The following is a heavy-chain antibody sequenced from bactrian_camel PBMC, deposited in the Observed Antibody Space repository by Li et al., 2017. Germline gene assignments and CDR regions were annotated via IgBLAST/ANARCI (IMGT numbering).Heavy chain of an antibody. Sequence: QLVESGGGSAQAGGSLTLSCAASGVVISRLCMGWFRQAPGKERESIARVDIDDRTTFSESVKGRFTSSKDKARNTLFLQMNSLKPEDTAMYYCAAASPGIYCSSGHFVPRDMNYWGQGTQV. D-gene: IGHD2*01. V-gene: IGHV3S55*01. CDR1: GVVISRLC. CDR2: VDIDDRT. J-gene: IGHJ4*01. CDR3: AAASPGIYCSSGHFVPRDMNY.